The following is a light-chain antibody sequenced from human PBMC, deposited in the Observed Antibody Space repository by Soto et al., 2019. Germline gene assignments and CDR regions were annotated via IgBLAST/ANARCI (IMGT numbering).Light chain of an antibody. CDR2: EVT. CDR3: GSYTSTDSLI. J-gene: IGLJ2*01. Sequence: QSALTQPASVSGSPGQSITISCTGSSNDVGGYNFVSWYQQHPGKAPKLLIYEVTNRPSGISDRFSGSRSGNTASLTISGLQPEDEADYYCGSYTSTDSLIFSGGTKLTVL. CDR1: SNDVGGYNF. V-gene: IGLV2-14*01.